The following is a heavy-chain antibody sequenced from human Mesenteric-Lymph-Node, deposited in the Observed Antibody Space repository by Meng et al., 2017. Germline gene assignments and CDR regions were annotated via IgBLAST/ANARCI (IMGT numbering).Heavy chain of an antibody. CDR2: INHSGST. CDR3: ARGYPQSIAYYYGMDV. V-gene: IGHV4-34*01. CDR1: GGSFSGYY. Sequence: GSLRLSCAVYGGSFSGYYWSWIRQPPGKGLEWIGEINHSGSTNYNPSLKSRVTISVDTSKNQFSLKLSSVTAADTAVYYCARGYPQSIAYYYGMDVWGQGTTVTVS. D-gene: IGHD6-6*01. J-gene: IGHJ6*02.